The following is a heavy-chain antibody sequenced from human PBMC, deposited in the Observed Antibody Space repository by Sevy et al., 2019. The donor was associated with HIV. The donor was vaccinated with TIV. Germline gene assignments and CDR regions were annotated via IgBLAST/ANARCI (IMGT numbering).Heavy chain of an antibody. CDR3: ARSEYYYGSKVDV. D-gene: IGHD3-10*01. CDR1: GYSFTSYW. J-gene: IGHJ6*02. Sequence: GESLKISCKGSGYSFTSYWIGWVRQMPGKGLEWMGTIYPGDSDTRYSPSFQGQVTISADKSISTDYLQWSSLKASDTAMYYCARSEYYYGSKVDVWGQGTTVTVSS. CDR2: IYPGDSDT. V-gene: IGHV5-51*01.